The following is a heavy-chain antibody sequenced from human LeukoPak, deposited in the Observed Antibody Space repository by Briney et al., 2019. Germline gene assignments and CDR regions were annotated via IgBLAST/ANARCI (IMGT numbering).Heavy chain of an antibody. Sequence: PSETLSLTCTVSGGSISSYYWSWIRQPPGKGLEWIGNIYYSGSTNYNPSLKSRVTISVDTSKNQFSLRLNSVTAADTAVYYCARPYSSGWRGAFDIWGQGTMVTVSS. J-gene: IGHJ3*02. CDR1: GGSISSYY. CDR3: ARPYSSGWRGAFDI. V-gene: IGHV4-59*01. CDR2: IYYSGST. D-gene: IGHD6-25*01.